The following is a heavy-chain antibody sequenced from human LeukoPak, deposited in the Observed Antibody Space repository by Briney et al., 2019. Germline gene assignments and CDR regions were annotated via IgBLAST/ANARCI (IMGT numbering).Heavy chain of an antibody. D-gene: IGHD6-13*01. J-gene: IGHJ6*02. Sequence: TGGSLRLSCAASGFSFSAYWMTWVRQAPGTGLEWVANINPAGSETYYVDPVKGRFSISRDNAKNLGYLQMNSLRAEDTAVYYCARAWYSSSWYYYYGMDVWGQGTTVTVSS. CDR2: INPAGSET. V-gene: IGHV3-7*01. CDR3: ARAWYSSSWYYYYGMDV. CDR1: GFSFSAYW.